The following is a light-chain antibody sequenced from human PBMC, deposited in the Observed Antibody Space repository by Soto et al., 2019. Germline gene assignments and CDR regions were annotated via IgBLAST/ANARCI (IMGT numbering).Light chain of an antibody. CDR3: AAWDDSLNGLYV. Sequence: QSVRTQPPSASGTAGQRVTISGSGSSSNIGSNTVNWYQQLPGTAPKLLIHSNNQRPSGVPDRFSGSKSGTSASLAISGLQSEDEADYYCAAWDDSLNGLYVFGTGTKVTVL. CDR2: SNN. CDR1: SSNIGSNT. J-gene: IGLJ1*01. V-gene: IGLV1-44*01.